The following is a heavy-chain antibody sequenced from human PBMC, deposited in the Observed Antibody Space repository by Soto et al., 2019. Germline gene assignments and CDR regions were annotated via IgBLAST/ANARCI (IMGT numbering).Heavy chain of an antibody. V-gene: IGHV4-59*01. J-gene: IGHJ4*02. Sequence: QVQLQESGPGLVKPSETLSLTCTVSGGPISSYYWSWIRQPPGKGLEWIGNIFNSGSTNYNPSLKSRVTISVDTSKNQFSLRVRSVTAADTAVYYCARVGAAAAPGYFDYWGQGTLVTVSS. D-gene: IGHD6-13*01. CDR2: IFNSGST. CDR1: GGPISSYY. CDR3: ARVGAAAAPGYFDY.